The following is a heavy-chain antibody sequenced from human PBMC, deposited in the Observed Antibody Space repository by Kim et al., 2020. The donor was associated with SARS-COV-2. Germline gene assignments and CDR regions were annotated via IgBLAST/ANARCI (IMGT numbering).Heavy chain of an antibody. CDR2: ISSSGSLI. V-gene: IGHV3-23*01. D-gene: IGHD3-10*01. Sequence: GGSLRLSCTASGFTFTSYGMGWVRQAPGKGLEWVSAISSSGSLIYYADSVRGRFTISRDNSKNTLSLQMNSLTAEDTAVYYCAKRSLRQVPDYWGQGTLVTVSS. J-gene: IGHJ4*02. CDR1: GFTFTSYG. CDR3: AKRSLRQVPDY.